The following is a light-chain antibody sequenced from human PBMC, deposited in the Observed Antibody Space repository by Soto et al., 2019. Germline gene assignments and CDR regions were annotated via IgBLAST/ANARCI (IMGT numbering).Light chain of an antibody. V-gene: IGLV2-14*01. Sequence: QSVLTQPASVSGSPGQSITISCTGTSSDVGGYNYVSWYQQHPGKAPKLMIYEVSNRPSGVSNRFSGSKSGNTASQTISGLQDEDEAEYDCSSYTSSSTLGVFGGGTKRTVL. CDR3: SSYTSSSTLGV. J-gene: IGLJ3*02. CDR1: SSDVGGYNY. CDR2: EVS.